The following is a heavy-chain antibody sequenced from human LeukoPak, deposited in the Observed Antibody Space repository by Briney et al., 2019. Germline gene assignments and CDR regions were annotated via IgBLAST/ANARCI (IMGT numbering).Heavy chain of an antibody. CDR1: GVPFSDYY. V-gene: IGHV4-34*01. CDR3: ARVGVVLQSRWFDP. J-gene: IGHJ5*02. CDR2: TSHSGSA. D-gene: IGHD2-8*01. Sequence: SETLSLTCAVSGVPFSDYYWSWIRQPPGRGLEWIGETSHSGSANYMPSLKSRVTISVDMSKNQVSLRLISVTAADTAVYYCARVGVVLQSRWFDPWGQGILVTVSS.